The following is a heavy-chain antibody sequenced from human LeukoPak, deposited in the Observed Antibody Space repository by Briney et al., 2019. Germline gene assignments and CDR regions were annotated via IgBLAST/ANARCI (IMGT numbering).Heavy chain of an antibody. D-gene: IGHD1-26*01. V-gene: IGHV3-7*01. J-gene: IGHJ4*02. CDR3: ARPLFKWELAY. CDR2: IKQDGSEK. Sequence: GGSLRLSCAASGFTFSSYWMSWVRQAPGKRLEWVANIKQDGSEKYYVDSVKGRFTISRDNAKNSLYLQMNSLRAEDTAVYYCARPLFKWELAYWGQGTLVTVSS. CDR1: GFTFSSYW.